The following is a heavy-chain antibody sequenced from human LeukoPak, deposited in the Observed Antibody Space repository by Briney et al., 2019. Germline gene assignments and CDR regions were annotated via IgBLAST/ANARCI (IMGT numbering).Heavy chain of an antibody. D-gene: IGHD1-26*01. J-gene: IGHJ4*02. V-gene: IGHV4-59*01. CDR2: IYYSGYT. CDR1: GGSISTYY. Sequence: PSETLSLTCTVSGGSISTYYSSWIRQPPGKGLEWIGYIYYSGYTNYNPLLKSRVTISVDTSKNQFSLKLSSVTAADTAVYYCARALRVGERFFDYWGQTTQLTVCS. CDR3: ARALRVGERFFDY.